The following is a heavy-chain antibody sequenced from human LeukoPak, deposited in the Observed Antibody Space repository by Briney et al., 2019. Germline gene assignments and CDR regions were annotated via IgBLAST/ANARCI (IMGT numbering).Heavy chain of an antibody. Sequence: GGSLRLSCAASGFTFSIYAMSWVRQAPGKGLEWVSAISGSGVSTYYADSVKGRFTISRDNSKNTLSLQMNSLRAEDTAVYYCARETYDSSGYYYFDYWGQGTLVTVSS. CDR2: ISGSGVST. V-gene: IGHV3-23*01. CDR1: GFTFSIYA. J-gene: IGHJ4*02. CDR3: ARETYDSSGYYYFDY. D-gene: IGHD3-22*01.